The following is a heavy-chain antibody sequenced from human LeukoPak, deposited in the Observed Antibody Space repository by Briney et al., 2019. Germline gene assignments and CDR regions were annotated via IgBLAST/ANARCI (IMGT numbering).Heavy chain of an antibody. CDR3: ASHYDSSGYYSRYFQH. D-gene: IGHD3-22*01. Sequence: GGSLRLSCAASGFTFSSYAMSWVRQAPGRGLEWVSAISAGGDVTFYADSVRGRFTISRDNSKSTLYLQMNSLRAEDTAVYDCASHYDSSGYYSRYFQHWGQGTLVTVSS. CDR2: ISAGGDVT. V-gene: IGHV3-23*01. J-gene: IGHJ1*01. CDR1: GFTFSSYA.